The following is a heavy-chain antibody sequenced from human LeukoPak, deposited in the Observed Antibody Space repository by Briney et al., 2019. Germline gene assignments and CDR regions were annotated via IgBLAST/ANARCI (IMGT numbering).Heavy chain of an antibody. CDR2: ISYDGSNK. CDR3: ARDQRYDFWSGYLDY. J-gene: IGHJ4*02. D-gene: IGHD3-3*01. Sequence: QPGGSLRLSCAASGFTFSSYAMHWVRQAPGKGLEWVAVISYDGSNKYYADSVKGRFTISRDNSKNTLYLQMNSLRAEDTAVYYCARDQRYDFWSGYLDYWGQGTLVTVSS. CDR1: GFTFSSYA. V-gene: IGHV3-30-3*01.